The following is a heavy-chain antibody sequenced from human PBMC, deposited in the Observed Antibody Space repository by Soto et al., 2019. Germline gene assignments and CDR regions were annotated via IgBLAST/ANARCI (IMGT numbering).Heavy chain of an antibody. CDR2: ISYDGSNK. J-gene: IGHJ4*02. CDR3: ARDAGMSPEADGADFDY. D-gene: IGHD3-10*01. V-gene: IGHV3-30-3*01. Sequence: QVQLVESGGGVVQPGRSLRLSCAASGFTFSSYAMHWVRQAPGKGLEWVAVISYDGSNKYYADSVKGRFTISRDNSKNTLYQQMNSLRAEDTAVYYCARDAGMSPEADGADFDYWGQGTLVTVSS. CDR1: GFTFSSYA.